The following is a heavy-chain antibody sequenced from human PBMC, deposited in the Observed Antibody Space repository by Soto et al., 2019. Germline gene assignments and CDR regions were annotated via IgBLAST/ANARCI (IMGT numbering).Heavy chain of an antibody. D-gene: IGHD3-16*01. CDR1: WCTFSSYA. V-gene: IGHV1-69*13. J-gene: IGHJ4*02. CDR2: IIPIFGTA. CDR3: ARGRGGYYFDY. Sequence: SVKVSCTASWCTFSSYAISWVRQAPGQGLEWMGGIIPIFGTANYAQKFQGRVTITADESTSTAYMELSSLRSEDTDVYYCARGRGGYYFDYWGQGTLVTVYS.